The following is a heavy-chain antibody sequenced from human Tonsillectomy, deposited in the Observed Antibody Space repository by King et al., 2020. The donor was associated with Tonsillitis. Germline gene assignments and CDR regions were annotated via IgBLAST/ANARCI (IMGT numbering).Heavy chain of an antibody. CDR3: ARREGPFDY. CDR2: IYFTGKT. J-gene: IGHJ4*02. D-gene: IGHD1-26*01. Sequence: QLQESGPGLVKPSETLSLTCTVSGGSFSSSSYYWGWIRQPPGKGLVWIGSIYFTGKTYYNPSLTRRVTISVDTPKNQFSLRGSSVTAADTAVYYCARREGPFDYWGQGTLVTVSS. V-gene: IGHV4-39*01. CDR1: GGSFSSSSYY.